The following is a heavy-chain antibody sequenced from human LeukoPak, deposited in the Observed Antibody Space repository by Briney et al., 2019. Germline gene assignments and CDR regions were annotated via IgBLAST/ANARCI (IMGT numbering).Heavy chain of an antibody. Sequence: GESLKISCKGSGYSFTDYWTGWVRQTPGKGLEWMGIIYPDDSDTRYNPSFQGQVTISADKSISTAYLQWSSLKASDTAMYYCARASRDGYNQNFDYWGQGTLVTVSS. D-gene: IGHD5-24*01. CDR2: IYPDDSDT. J-gene: IGHJ4*02. V-gene: IGHV5-51*01. CDR3: ARASRDGYNQNFDY. CDR1: GYSFTDYW.